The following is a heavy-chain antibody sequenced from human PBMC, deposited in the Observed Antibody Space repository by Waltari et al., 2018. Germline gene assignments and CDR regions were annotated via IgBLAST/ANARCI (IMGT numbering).Heavy chain of an antibody. CDR1: GFTVSSSY. CDR2: IYSGGNT. Sequence: EVQLVETGGGVIQPGGSLRLSCAASGFTVSSSYMSWVRQAPGKGLGWVSVIYSGGNTYYADSVKGRFTISRDNSKNTVYLQMNSLRAEDTAMYYCARGYDFWSGYSFDYWGQGTLVTVSS. J-gene: IGHJ4*02. D-gene: IGHD3-3*01. CDR3: ARGYDFWSGYSFDY. V-gene: IGHV3-53*02.